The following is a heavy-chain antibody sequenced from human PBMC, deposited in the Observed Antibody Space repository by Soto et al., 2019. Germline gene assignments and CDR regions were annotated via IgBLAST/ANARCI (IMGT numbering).Heavy chain of an antibody. CDR3: AKAGEVGHDFWSGYYTGYYYYMDV. J-gene: IGHJ6*03. Sequence: GGSLRLSCAASGFTFSSYAMSWVRQAPGKGLEWVSAISGSGGSTYYADSVKGRFTISRDNSKNTLYLQMNSLRAEDTAVYYCAKAGEVGHDFWSGYYTGYYYYMDVWGKGTTVTVSS. V-gene: IGHV3-23*01. CDR1: GFTFSSYA. CDR2: ISGSGGST. D-gene: IGHD3-3*01.